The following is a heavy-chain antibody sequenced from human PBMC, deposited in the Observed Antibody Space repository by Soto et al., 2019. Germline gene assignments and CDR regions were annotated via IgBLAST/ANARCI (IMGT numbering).Heavy chain of an antibody. CDR3: AKPGGSQWLVNGFGI. V-gene: IGHV3-9*01. J-gene: IGHJ3*02. CDR1: GFTFYYYA. D-gene: IGHD6-19*01. CDR2: ISWNSGSI. Sequence: GGSLRLSCAASGFTFYYYAMHWVRQAPGKGLEWVSGISWNSGSIGYADSVKGRFTISRDDAKNSLYLQMNSLRAEDTALYYCAKPGGSQWLVNGFGIWGQGTMVTVSS.